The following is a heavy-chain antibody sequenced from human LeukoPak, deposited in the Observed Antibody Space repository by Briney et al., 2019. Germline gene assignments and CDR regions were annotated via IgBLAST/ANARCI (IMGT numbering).Heavy chain of an antibody. J-gene: IGHJ4*02. D-gene: IGHD5-18*01. V-gene: IGHV4-61*01. Sequence: SETLSLTCTVSGGSVSSGSYYWSWIRQPPGRGLERIGYIYYSGSTNYNSSLKSRVTISVDTSKNQFSLKLSSVTAADTAVYYFATTHKYNYAEGYWGQGTLVTVSS. CDR2: IYYSGST. CDR3: ATTHKYNYAEGY. CDR1: GGSVSSGSYY.